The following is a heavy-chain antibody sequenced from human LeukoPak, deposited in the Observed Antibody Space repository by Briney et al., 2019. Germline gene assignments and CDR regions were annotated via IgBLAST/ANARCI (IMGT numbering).Heavy chain of an antibody. CDR2: ISSSGSSI. Sequence: GGSLRLSCAASGFTFSSYSMNWVRQAPGKGLEWVSYISSSGSSIYYADSVKGRFTISRDNSKNTLYLQMNSLRAEDTAVYYCAKEFGGSGSYVFDYWGQGTLVTVSS. D-gene: IGHD3-10*01. J-gene: IGHJ4*02. V-gene: IGHV3-48*01. CDR3: AKEFGGSGSYVFDY. CDR1: GFTFSSYS.